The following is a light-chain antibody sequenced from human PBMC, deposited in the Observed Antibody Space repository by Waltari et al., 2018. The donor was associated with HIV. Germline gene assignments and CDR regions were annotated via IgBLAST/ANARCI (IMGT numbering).Light chain of an antibody. J-gene: IGKJ3*01. CDR1: QDISNY. CDR3: QQYDNLPPVT. CDR2: DAS. Sequence: DIQMTQSPSSLSASVGDRVTITCQASQDISNYLNWYQQKPGKAPKLLIYDASNLETGVPSRFSGSGSGTDVTFTISSLQPEDIASYYCQQYDNLPPVTLGPGTKVDIK. V-gene: IGKV1-33*01.